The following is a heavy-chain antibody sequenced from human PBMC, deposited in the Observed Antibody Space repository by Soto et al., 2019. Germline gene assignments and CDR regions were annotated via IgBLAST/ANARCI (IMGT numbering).Heavy chain of an antibody. CDR2: IKYSGTT. V-gene: IGHV4-39*01. Sequence: PSETLSLTCTVSGGSISSSRCHWGWIRQPPGKGLEWIASIKYSGTTFYNPSLKSRVTLSVDTSKNQFALKLSSVTAADTAVYYCARHQERWVQSSFDYWGQGTLVTVS. D-gene: IGHD1-1*01. J-gene: IGHJ4*02. CDR3: ARHQERWVQSSFDY. CDR1: GGSISSSRCH.